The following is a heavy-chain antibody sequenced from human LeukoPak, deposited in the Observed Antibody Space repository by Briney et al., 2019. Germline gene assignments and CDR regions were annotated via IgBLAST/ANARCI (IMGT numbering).Heavy chain of an antibody. J-gene: IGHJ4*02. CDR2: ISYDESNK. D-gene: IGHD3-10*02. Sequence: GGSLRLSCAASGFTFSSYAMHRVRQAPGKGLEWVAVISYDESNKYYADSVKGRFTISRDNSKNTLYLQMNSLRAEDTAVYYCARGEGMVTTFEVLGYWGQGTLVTVSS. CDR1: GFTFSSYA. V-gene: IGHV3-30*04. CDR3: ARGEGMVTTFEVLGY.